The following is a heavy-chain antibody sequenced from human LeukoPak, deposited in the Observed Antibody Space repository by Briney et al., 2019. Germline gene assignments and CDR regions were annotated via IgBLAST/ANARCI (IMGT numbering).Heavy chain of an antibody. CDR1: GYTFTSYD. Sequence: ASVKVSCKASGYTFTSYDINWVRQATGQGLEWMGWMNPNSGNTGYAQKFQGRVTMTRNTSISTAYMELSSLRSEDTAVYYCARASITIFGVVMTYNWFDPRGQGTLVTVSS. CDR2: MNPNSGNT. V-gene: IGHV1-8*01. J-gene: IGHJ5*02. CDR3: ARASITIFGVVMTYNWFDP. D-gene: IGHD3-3*01.